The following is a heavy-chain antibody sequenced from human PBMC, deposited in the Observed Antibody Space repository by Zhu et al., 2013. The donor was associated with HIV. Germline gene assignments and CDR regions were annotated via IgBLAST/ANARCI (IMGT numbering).Heavy chain of an antibody. CDR3: ARGRQYSSGWTRYYYYGMDV. D-gene: IGHD6-19*01. V-gene: IGHV1-2*02. Sequence: QVQLVQSGAEVKKPGASVKVSCKASGYTFTGYYMHWVRQAPGQGLEWMGWINPNSGGTNYAQKFQGRVTMTRDTSISTAYMELSRLRSDDTAVYYCARGRQYSSGWTRYYYYGMDVWGQGTTVTVSS. CDR2: INPNSGGT. J-gene: IGHJ6*02. CDR1: GYTFTGYY.